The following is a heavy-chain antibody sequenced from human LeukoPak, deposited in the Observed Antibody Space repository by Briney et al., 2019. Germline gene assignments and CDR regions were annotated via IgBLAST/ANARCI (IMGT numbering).Heavy chain of an antibody. CDR2: IYTSGST. CDR3: HGIVGATTSSSFDY. CDR1: GGSISSYY. V-gene: IGHV4-4*07. D-gene: IGHD1-26*01. J-gene: IGHJ4*02. Sequence: PSETLSLTCTVSGGSISSYYWSWIRQPAGKGLEWIGRIYTSGSTYYNPSLKSRVTISVDRSKNQFSLKLSSVTAADTAVYYCHGIVGATTSSSFDYWGQGTLVTVSS.